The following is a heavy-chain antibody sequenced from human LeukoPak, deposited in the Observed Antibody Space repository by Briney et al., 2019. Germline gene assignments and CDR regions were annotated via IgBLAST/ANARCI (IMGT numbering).Heavy chain of an antibody. CDR3: ARANTYGSGRNGYYYYGMDV. Sequence: SETLSLTCTVSGGSISSHYWSWIRQPPGKGLEWIGYIYYSGSTNYNPSLKSRVTISVDTSKNQFSLKLSSVTAADTAVYYCARANTYGSGRNGYYYYGMDVWGQGTTVTVSS. J-gene: IGHJ6*02. V-gene: IGHV4-59*11. CDR2: IYYSGST. CDR1: GGSISSHY. D-gene: IGHD3-10*01.